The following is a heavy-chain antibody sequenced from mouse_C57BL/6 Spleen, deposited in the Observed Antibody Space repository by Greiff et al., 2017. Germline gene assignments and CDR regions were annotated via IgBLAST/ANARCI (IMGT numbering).Heavy chain of an antibody. CDR2: IHPNSGST. D-gene: IGHD2-5*01. Sequence: QVQLQQPGAELVKPGASVKLSCKASGYTFTSYWMHWVKQRPGQGLEWIGMIHPNSGSTNYNEKFKSKATLTVDKSSSTAYMQLSSLTSADSAVDDCARALYSNYGGSAMDDWGQGTSVTVSS. V-gene: IGHV1-64*01. J-gene: IGHJ4*01. CDR1: GYTFTSYW. CDR3: ARALYSNYGGSAMDD.